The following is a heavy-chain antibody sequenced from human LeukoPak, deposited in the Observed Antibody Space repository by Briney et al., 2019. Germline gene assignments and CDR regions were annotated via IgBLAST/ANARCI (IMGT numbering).Heavy chain of an antibody. D-gene: IGHD6-19*01. Sequence: ASVKVSCKASGYTFTGHYRHWVRQAPGQGLEWMGWINPNNGGTNYAQKFQGRVTMTRDTSISTAYMELSRLRSEDTAVYYCARGGGTAVADRKSKFDDWGQGTLVTVSS. J-gene: IGHJ4*02. CDR3: ARGGGTAVADRKSKFDD. CDR2: INPNNGGT. CDR1: GYTFTGHY. V-gene: IGHV1-2*02.